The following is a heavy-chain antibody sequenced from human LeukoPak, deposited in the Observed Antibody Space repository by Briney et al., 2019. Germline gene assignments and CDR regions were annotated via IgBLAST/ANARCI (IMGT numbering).Heavy chain of an antibody. CDR3: ASSELSSSWYNSY. D-gene: IGHD6-13*01. CDR1: GGSISSHY. V-gene: IGHV4-59*11. Sequence: SETLSLTCTVSGGSISSHYWSWIRQPPGKGLEWIGYIYYSGSTNYNPSLKSRVTISVDTSKNQFSLKLSSVTAADTAVYYCASSELSSSWYNSYWGQGTLVTVSS. J-gene: IGHJ4*02. CDR2: IYYSGST.